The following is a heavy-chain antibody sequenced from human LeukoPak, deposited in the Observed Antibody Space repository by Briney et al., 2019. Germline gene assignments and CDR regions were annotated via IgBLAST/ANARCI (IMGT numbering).Heavy chain of an antibody. V-gene: IGHV3-15*01. CDR2: IKSKTDGGTT. CDR1: GFTFSNAW. J-gene: IGHJ6*02. CDR3: TTDLYTANGAYYCYYGMDV. Sequence: GGSLRLSCAASGFTFSNAWMSWVRQAPGKGLEWVGRIKSKTDGGTTDYAAPVKGRFTISRDDSKNTLYLQMNSLKTEDTAVYYCTTDLYTANGAYYCYYGMDVWGQGTTVTVSS. D-gene: IGHD5-18*01.